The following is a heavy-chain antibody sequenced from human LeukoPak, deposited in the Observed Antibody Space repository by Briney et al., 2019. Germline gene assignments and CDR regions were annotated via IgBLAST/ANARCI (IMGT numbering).Heavy chain of an antibody. Sequence: ASVKVSCKASGYTFTSYGISWVRQAPGQGLEWMGWINPYNGNTNYAQKLQGRVTMTTDTSTSTAYMELRSLRTDDTAVYYCARDGGGSSRWWGQYYLDVWGQGTMVTVSS. V-gene: IGHV1-18*01. CDR3: ARDGGGSSRWWGQYYLDV. J-gene: IGHJ4*01. CDR2: INPYNGNT. CDR1: GYTFTSYG. D-gene: IGHD6-19*01.